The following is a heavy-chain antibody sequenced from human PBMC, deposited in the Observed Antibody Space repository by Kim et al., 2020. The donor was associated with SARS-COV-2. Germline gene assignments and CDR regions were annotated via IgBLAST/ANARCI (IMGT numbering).Heavy chain of an antibody. CDR2: INPNSGGT. CDR1: GYTFTGYY. CDR3: ARNSPYYDSSGYYVKTNWYFDL. V-gene: IGHV1-2*02. Sequence: ASVKVSCKASGYTFTGYYMHWVRQAPGQGLEWMGWINPNSGGTNYAQKFQGRVTMTRDTSISTAYMELSRLRSDDTAVYYCARNSPYYDSSGYYVKTNWYFDLWGRGTLVTVSS. J-gene: IGHJ2*01. D-gene: IGHD3-22*01.